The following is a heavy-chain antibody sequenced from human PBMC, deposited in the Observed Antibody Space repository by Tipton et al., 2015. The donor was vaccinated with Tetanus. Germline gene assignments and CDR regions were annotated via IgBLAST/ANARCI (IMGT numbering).Heavy chain of an antibody. CDR3: ARGLPREPSYLDY. CDR1: GASINAGGYL. J-gene: IGHJ4*02. Sequence: TLSLTCTVSGASINAGGYLWTWVRQHPGQGLEWIGNIYYTALTSYSPSLNSRVRIAVDTSKNQFSLSLTSVTAADTAVHFCARGLPREPSYLDYWGQGKQVTVSS. CDR2: IYYTALT. D-gene: IGHD1-26*01. V-gene: IGHV4-31*03.